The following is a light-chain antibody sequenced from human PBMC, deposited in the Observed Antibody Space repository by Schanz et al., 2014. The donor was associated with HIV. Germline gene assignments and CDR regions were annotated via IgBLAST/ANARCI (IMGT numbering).Light chain of an antibody. Sequence: DRITISCRASQSISEWLAWYQQRPGQAPNLLISEASTLESGVPSTFSGSGSGTEFALTISSLQPDDFATYYCQQYNSFSSTFGQGTKLEIK. V-gene: IGKV1-5*03. CDR2: EAS. J-gene: IGKJ2*01. CDR1: QSISEW. CDR3: QQYNSFSST.